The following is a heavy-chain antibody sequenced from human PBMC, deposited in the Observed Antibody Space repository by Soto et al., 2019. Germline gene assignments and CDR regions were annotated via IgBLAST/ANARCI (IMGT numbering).Heavy chain of an antibody. V-gene: IGHV3-30*18. D-gene: IGHD6-13*01. Sequence: QVQLVESGGGVVQPGRSLRLSCAASGFTFSSYGMHWVRQAPGKGLEWVAVISYDGSNKYYADSVKGRFTISRDNSKNTLYLQMNSLRAEDTAVYYCAKILKGIWYWEYYYYGMDVWGQGTTVTVSS. CDR2: ISYDGSNK. CDR1: GFTFSSYG. J-gene: IGHJ6*02. CDR3: AKILKGIWYWEYYYYGMDV.